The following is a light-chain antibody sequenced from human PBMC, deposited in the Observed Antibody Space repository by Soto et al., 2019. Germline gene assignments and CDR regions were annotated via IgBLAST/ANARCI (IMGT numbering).Light chain of an antibody. V-gene: IGKV3-11*01. J-gene: IGKJ5*01. CDR2: DAS. Sequence: LPQSPVPLSLSPGEGATISCRAIHSVSNNYLAWYQQKPGQAPRLLIYDASNRATGIPARFTGSGSGTDFNLTISTLEPEDFAVYYCQQRQYWPPITFGQGTRLEIK. CDR3: QQRQYWPPIT. CDR1: HSVSNNY.